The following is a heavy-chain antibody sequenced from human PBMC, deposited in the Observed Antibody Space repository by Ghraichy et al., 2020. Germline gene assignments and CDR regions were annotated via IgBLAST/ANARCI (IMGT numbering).Heavy chain of an antibody. CDR1: GGSISSSSYY. Sequence: SQTLSLTCTVSGGSISSSSYYWGWIRQPPGKGPEWIGSIIYSGITYYNPSLKSRVTISVDTSKNQFSLKLISVTAEDTAVYYCGRHDHSGSHSPWGQGALVTVSS. V-gene: IGHV4-39*01. J-gene: IGHJ5*02. D-gene: IGHD3-10*01. CDR3: GRHDHSGSHSP. CDR2: IIYSGIT.